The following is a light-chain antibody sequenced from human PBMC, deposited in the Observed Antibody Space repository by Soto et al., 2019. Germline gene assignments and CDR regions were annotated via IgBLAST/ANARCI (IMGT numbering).Light chain of an antibody. CDR1: QSVSSSY. V-gene: IGKV3-20*01. J-gene: IGKJ2*01. Sequence: EIVLTQSPGTLSLSPGERATLSCRASQSVSSSYLAWYQQKPGQAPRLLIYGASSRATGIPDRFSGSGSGTDFTLTISRLEPEDCAVYYCQQYGSSPLAYTFGQGTKLEIK. CDR3: QQYGSSPLAYT. CDR2: GAS.